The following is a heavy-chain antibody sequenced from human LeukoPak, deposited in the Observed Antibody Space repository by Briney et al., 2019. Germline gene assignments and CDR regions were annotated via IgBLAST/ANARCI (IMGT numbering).Heavy chain of an antibody. J-gene: IGHJ4*02. CDR1: GFTFSNYG. Sequence: GGSLRLSCAASGFTFSNYGVHWVRQAPGKGLEWVAVIWYDGSNKYYADSVKGRFTISRDNSKNTLYLQMNSLRAEDTAVYYCAREDYGSGSYQAFDYWGQGTLVTVSS. CDR3: AREDYGSGSYQAFDY. D-gene: IGHD3-10*01. V-gene: IGHV3-33*01. CDR2: IWYDGSNK.